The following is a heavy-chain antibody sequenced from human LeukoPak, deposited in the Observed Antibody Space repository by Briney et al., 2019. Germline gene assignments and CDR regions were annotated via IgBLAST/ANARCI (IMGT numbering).Heavy chain of an antibody. J-gene: IGHJ4*02. Sequence: ASVKVSCKASGYTFTGYYMHWVRQAPGQGLEWMGRINPNSGGTNYAQKFHGRVTMTRDTSISTAYMELSRLRSDDTAVYYCARGRIAVAGNPDYWGQGTLVTVSS. V-gene: IGHV1-2*06. CDR1: GYTFTGYY. CDR3: ARGRIAVAGNPDY. CDR2: INPNSGGT. D-gene: IGHD6-19*01.